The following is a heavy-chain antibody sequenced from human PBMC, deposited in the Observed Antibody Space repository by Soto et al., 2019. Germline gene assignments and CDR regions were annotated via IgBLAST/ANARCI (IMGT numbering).Heavy chain of an antibody. Sequence: EVQLLESGGGLVQPGGSLRLSCAASGFTFSTYAMSWVRQAPGKGLEWVSAISGTGGSTYYADSVKGRFTISSDNSKNTLYLQMNSLSAEDTAVYYCAKNWDTTSSSSSHWGQGTLVTVSS. CDR2: ISGTGGST. D-gene: IGHD6-6*01. V-gene: IGHV3-23*01. CDR1: GFTFSTYA. CDR3: AKNWDTTSSSSSH. J-gene: IGHJ4*02.